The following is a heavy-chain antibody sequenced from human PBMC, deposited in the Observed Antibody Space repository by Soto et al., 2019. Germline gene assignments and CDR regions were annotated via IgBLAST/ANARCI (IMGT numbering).Heavy chain of an antibody. J-gene: IGHJ5*02. CDR3: ARVILDIVVVPAAMDP. Sequence: ASVKVSCKASGYTFTGYYMHWVRQAPGQGLEWMGWINPNSGGTNYAQKFQGRATMTRDTSISTAYMELSRLRSDDTAVYYCARVILDIVVVPAAMDPWGQGTLVTVSS. D-gene: IGHD2-2*01. V-gene: IGHV1-2*02. CDR2: INPNSGGT. CDR1: GYTFTGYY.